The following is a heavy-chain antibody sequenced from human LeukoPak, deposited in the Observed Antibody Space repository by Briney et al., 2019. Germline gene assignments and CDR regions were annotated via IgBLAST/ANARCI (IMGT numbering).Heavy chain of an antibody. J-gene: IGHJ5*02. CDR3: ARGGYYDSSGYFYSRPGPTWFNWFDP. CDR1: GYSISSGYY. D-gene: IGHD3-22*01. V-gene: IGHV4-38-2*02. CDR2: IYYSGTT. Sequence: SETLSLTCTVSGYSISSGYYWSWIRQPPGKGLEWIGYIYYSGTTYYNPSLKSRVTISVDTSKNQFSLKLSSVTAADTAVYYCARGGYYDSSGYFYSRPGPTWFNWFDPWGQGTLVTVSS.